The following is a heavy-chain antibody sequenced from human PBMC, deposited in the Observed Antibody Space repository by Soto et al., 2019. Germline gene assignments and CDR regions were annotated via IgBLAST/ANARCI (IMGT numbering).Heavy chain of an antibody. CDR3: GRGRSGQIVVFY. D-gene: IGHD1-26*01. CDR2: IGPESGAT. V-gene: IGHV1-2*02. CDR1: GYTFTGHY. J-gene: IGHJ4*02. Sequence: ASVKASCKASGYTFTGHYIHWVRQAPEQGPEWMGEIGPESGATRYAEKFQGRVTMTLDTSITTVYMELKNLSPDDTAVYYCGRGRSGQIVVFYWGQGTPVTV.